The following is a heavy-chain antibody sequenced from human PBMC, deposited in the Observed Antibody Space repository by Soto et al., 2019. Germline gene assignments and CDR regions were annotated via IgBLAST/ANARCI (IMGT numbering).Heavy chain of an antibody. CDR1: GGSISSSSYY. CDR3: ARHLGYDFWSGYLQNQYYYYYYMDV. CDR2: IYYSGST. J-gene: IGHJ6*03. D-gene: IGHD3-3*01. V-gene: IGHV4-39*01. Sequence: QLQLQESGPGLVKPSETLSLTCTVSGGSISSSSYYWGWIRQPPGKGLEWIGSIYYSGSTYYNPSLKSRVTISVDTSKNQFSLKLSSVTAADTAVYYCARHLGYDFWSGYLQNQYYYYYYMDVWGKGTTVTVSS.